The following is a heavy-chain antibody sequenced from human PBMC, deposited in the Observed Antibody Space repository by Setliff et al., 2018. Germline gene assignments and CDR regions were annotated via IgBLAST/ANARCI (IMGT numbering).Heavy chain of an antibody. CDR3: AREVLSTVVAWDY. CDR1: GNTFTGYY. CDR2: INPNSGDT. V-gene: IGHV1-2*02. J-gene: IGHJ4*02. D-gene: IGHD4-17*01. Sequence: ASVKVSCKASGNTFTGYYIHWLRQAPGQGLEWMGCINPNSGDTTFAQKFQGRVTITRDTSNSTDYMDLSRLTSNDTAVYYCAREVLSTVVAWDYWGQGTLVTVSS.